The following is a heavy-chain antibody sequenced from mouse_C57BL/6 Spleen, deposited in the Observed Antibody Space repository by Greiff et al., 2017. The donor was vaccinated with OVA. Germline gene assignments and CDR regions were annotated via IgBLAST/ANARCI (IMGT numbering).Heavy chain of an antibody. V-gene: IGHV5-9-1*02. CDR3: TRVELGRGTYFDY. D-gene: IGHD4-1*01. CDR1: GFTFSSYA. J-gene: IGHJ2*01. CDR2: ISSGGDYI. Sequence: EVKLVESGEGLVKPGGFLKLSCAASGFTFSSYAMSWVRQTPEKRLEWVAYISSGGDYIYYADTVKGRFTISRDNARNTLYLQMSSLKSEDTAMYYCTRVELGRGTYFDYWGQGTTLTVSS.